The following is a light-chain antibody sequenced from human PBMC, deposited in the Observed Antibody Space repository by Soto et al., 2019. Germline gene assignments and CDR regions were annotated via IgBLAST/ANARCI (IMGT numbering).Light chain of an antibody. Sequence: EIVLTQSPATLSLSPGERATLSCRASRSFASSYLAWYQHKPGQAPRLLIYAASSRATGIPDRFIGSGSGTDFTLTISRLEPDDSAVYYCLQDYNYPLTFGQGTKLEIK. CDR3: LQDYNYPLT. V-gene: IGKV3D-20*02. J-gene: IGKJ2*01. CDR2: AAS. CDR1: RSFASSY.